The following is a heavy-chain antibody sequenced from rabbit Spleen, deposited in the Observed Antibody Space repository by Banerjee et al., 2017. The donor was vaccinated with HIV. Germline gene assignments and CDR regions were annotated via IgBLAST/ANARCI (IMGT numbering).Heavy chain of an antibody. J-gene: IGHJ4*01. D-gene: IGHD1-1*01. CDR1: GFDFSRTG. CDR3: VRGASGSGYYSL. V-gene: IGHV1S47*01. CDR2: IDLLFGTT. Sequence: QEQLMESGGGLVQPGGSLKLSCKASGFDFSRTGVSWVRQAPGKGLEWIGYIDLLFGTTCYANRVNGRFTISSHNAHNTLYLQLHSLTAADTATYFCVRGASGSGYYSLWGPGTLVTVS.